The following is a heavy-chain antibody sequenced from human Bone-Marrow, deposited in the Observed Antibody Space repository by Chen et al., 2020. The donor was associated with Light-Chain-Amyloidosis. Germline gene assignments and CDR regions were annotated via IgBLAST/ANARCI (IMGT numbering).Heavy chain of an antibody. CDR2: INTNTGNP. CDR1: GYTFTSYA. Sequence: VQLVQSGSELKKPGASVKVSCKASGYTFTSYAMNWVRQATGQGLEWMGWINTNTGNPTYAQGFTGRFVFSLDTSVSTAYLQISSLKAEDTAVYYCAVVRPPAQWLDTGGYYMDVWGKGTTVTVSS. V-gene: IGHV7-4-1*02. CDR3: AVVRPPAQWLDTGGYYMDV. J-gene: IGHJ6*03. D-gene: IGHD6-19*01.